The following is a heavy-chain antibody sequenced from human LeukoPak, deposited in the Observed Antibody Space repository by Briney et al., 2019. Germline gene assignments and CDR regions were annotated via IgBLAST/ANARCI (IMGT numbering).Heavy chain of an antibody. CDR3: ARDLGVCSGGTCYPVYDY. D-gene: IGHD2-15*01. CDR1: GIIVSRYW. J-gene: IGHJ4*02. V-gene: IGHV3-7*01. CDR2: IKEDGSEK. Sequence: GGSLGLSCAASGIIVSRYWMTWVRQAPGKGLEWVADIKEDGSEKHYVDSVKGRFTISRDNAENSLYLQMNSLRAEDTAIYYCARDLGVCSGGTCYPVYDYWGQGIPVTVSS.